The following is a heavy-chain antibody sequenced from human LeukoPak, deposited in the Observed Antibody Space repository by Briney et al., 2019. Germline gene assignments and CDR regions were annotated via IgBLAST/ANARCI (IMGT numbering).Heavy chain of an antibody. J-gene: IGHJ6*03. Sequence: ASVKVSCKASGYTFTSYGISWVRQAPGQGLEWMGWISAYNGNTNYAQKLQGRVTMTTDTSTSTAYMELRSLRSADTAVYYCARRTYYYDSSLNYYYYYMDVWGKGTTVTISS. CDR3: ARRTYYYDSSLNYYYYYMDV. V-gene: IGHV1-18*01. CDR2: ISAYNGNT. CDR1: GYTFTSYG. D-gene: IGHD3-22*01.